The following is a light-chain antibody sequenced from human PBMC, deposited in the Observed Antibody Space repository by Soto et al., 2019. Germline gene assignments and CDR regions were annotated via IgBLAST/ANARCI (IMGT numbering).Light chain of an antibody. CDR1: QSVNDNY. V-gene: IGKV3-20*01. J-gene: IGKJ1*01. Sequence: EIVLTQSPGTLSLSPRERATLSCRASQSVNDNYLAWYQHKPGQAPRLLIYGASSRAPGIPDRFSGSGSGTDFTLTMSRLEPEDFASYYCQQYAASPRTFGQGTQVEVK. CDR3: QQYAASPRT. CDR2: GAS.